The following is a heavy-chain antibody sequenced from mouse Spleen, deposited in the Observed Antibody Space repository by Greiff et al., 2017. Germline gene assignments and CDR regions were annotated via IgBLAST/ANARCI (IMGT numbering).Heavy chain of an antibody. Sequence: QVQLQQPGAELVKPGASVKLSCKASGYTFTSYWMQWVKQRPGQGLEWIGEIDSSDSYTNYNQKFKGKATLTVDTSSSTAYMQLSSLTSEDSAVYYCARWGYPQGYFDYWGQGTTLTVSS. D-gene: IGHD3-1*01. CDR1: GYTFTSYW. CDR3: ARWGYPQGYFDY. V-gene: IGHV1-50*01. J-gene: IGHJ2*01. CDR2: IDSSDSYT.